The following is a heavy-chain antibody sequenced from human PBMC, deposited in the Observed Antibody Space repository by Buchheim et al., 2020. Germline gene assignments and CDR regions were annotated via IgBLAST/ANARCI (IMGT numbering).Heavy chain of an antibody. J-gene: IGHJ6*02. CDR1: GFTFSSYA. CDR2: ISGSGGST. D-gene: IGHD2-2*01. V-gene: IGHV3-23*04. CDR3: AKDNDLEDIVVVPPPKGEDYYYGMDV. Sequence: EVQLVESGGGLVQPGGSLRLSCAASGFTFSSYAMSWVRQAPGKGLEWVSAISGSGGSTYYADSVKGRFTISRDNSKNTLYLQMNSLRAEDTAVYYCAKDNDLEDIVVVPPPKGEDYYYGMDVWGQGTT.